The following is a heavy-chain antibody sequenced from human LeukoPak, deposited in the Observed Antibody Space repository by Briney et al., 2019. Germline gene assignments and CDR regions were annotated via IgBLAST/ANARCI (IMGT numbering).Heavy chain of an antibody. CDR3: AQVRSAVDFFMF. Sequence: SGPTLVRPTETLTLTFTFSGFSLTTSGVGVGWIRQPPGKALEWLALIYWDDDKRYSPSLRNRLSLTKDTSKNQVVLTMTNIDPVDTATYFCAQVRSAVDFFMFWGQGTLVTVSS. CDR2: IYWDDDK. CDR1: GFSLTTSGVG. V-gene: IGHV2-5*02. J-gene: IGHJ4*02. D-gene: IGHD3-10*01.